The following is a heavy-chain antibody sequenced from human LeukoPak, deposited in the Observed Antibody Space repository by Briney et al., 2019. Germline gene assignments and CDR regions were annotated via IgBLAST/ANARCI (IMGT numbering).Heavy chain of an antibody. CDR3: ARVHRGYCSSTSCHNYYYYMDV. Sequence: ASVKDSCKASGYTFTSYGISWVRPAPGQGLEWMGWINAYNGNTNYAQKLQGRVTMTTDTSTSTAYMELRSLRSDDTAVYYCARVHRGYCSSTSCHNYYYYMDVWGKGTTVTVSS. J-gene: IGHJ6*03. V-gene: IGHV1-18*01. CDR2: INAYNGNT. CDR1: GYTFTSYG. D-gene: IGHD2-2*01.